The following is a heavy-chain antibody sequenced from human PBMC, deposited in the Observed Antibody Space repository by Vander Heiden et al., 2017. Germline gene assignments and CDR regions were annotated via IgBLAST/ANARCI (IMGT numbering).Heavy chain of an antibody. CDR1: GFTFSNAR. CDR2: IKSKTDGGTI. CDR3: TTEDGWIHS. J-gene: IGHJ5*01. Sequence: EVQLVESGGGLVKPGGSLRLSCAASGFTFSNARMSWVRQAPGKGLEWVGRIKSKTDGGTIDYAAPVKGRFTISRDDPKTTLFLQMNSLKTEDTAVYFCTTEDGWIHSWGKGTLVTVSS. V-gene: IGHV3-15*01.